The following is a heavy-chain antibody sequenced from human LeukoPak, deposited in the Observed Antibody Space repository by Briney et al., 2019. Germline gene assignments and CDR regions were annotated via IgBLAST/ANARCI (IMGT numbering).Heavy chain of an antibody. Sequence: GGSLRLSCAAPGFTPSSYAMSWVGQPPGKGLEWVSAISGSGGSPYYADSVKGRFTISRDNSKNTLYLQMNSLRAEDTAVYYCAKDAYDCSSTSCYWRGYYYYYMDVWGKGTTVTVSS. CDR1: GFTPSSYA. V-gene: IGHV3-23*01. CDR3: AKDAYDCSSTSCYWRGYYYYYMDV. J-gene: IGHJ6*03. D-gene: IGHD2-2*01. CDR2: ISGSGGSP.